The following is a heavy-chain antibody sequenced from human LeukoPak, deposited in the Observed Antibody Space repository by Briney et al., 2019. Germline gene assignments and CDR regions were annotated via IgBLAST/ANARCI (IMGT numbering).Heavy chain of an antibody. CDR3: ARRTYSGSWFFDY. V-gene: IGHV5-51*01. CDR2: IYPGDSDT. D-gene: IGHD6-13*01. J-gene: IGHJ4*02. CDR1: GYSFTSYW. Sequence: GESLKISCKGSGYSFTSYWIGWVRQMPGKGLEWMGIIYPGDSDTTYSPSFQGQVTISADKSISSAYLQWSSLKASDTAMYYCARRTYSGSWFFDYWGQGTLVTVSS.